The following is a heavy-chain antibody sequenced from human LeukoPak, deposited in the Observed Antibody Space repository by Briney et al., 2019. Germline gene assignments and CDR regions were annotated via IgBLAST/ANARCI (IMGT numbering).Heavy chain of an antibody. D-gene: IGHD3-9*01. J-gene: IGHJ4*02. CDR3: ARELQYFDILTGYSAFDY. V-gene: IGHV3-33*01. Sequence: GGSLRLSCAASGFTFSSYGMHWVRQAPGKGLEWVALIWYDGSKIYYADSVKGRFTISRDNSKNTLYLQMNSLRAEDTAVYYCARELQYFDILTGYSAFDYWGQGTLVTVSS. CDR2: IWYDGSKI. CDR1: GFTFSSYG.